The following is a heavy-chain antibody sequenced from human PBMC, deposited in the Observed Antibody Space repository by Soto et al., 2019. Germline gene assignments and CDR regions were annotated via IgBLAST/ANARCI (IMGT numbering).Heavy chain of an antibody. CDR2: ISGSGTTT. V-gene: IGHV3-23*01. J-gene: IGHJ4*02. CDR1: GFTLSSYA. CDR3: AKDRGCRSAACHYFHY. D-gene: IGHD2-2*01. Sequence: EVQLLESGGGLVQPGGSLRLSCAASGFTLSSYALSWVRQAPGKGPEWVSSISGSGTTTSYADSVKGRFTISRDISKNTLYLQMNSLRAEDTAVYYCAKDRGCRSAACHYFHYWGQGTLVTVSS.